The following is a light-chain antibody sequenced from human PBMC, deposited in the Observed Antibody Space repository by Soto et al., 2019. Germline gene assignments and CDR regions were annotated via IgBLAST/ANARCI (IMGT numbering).Light chain of an antibody. CDR2: GAS. CDR1: QSVSSY. J-gene: IGKJ1*01. V-gene: IGKV3-15*01. Sequence: EIVMTQSPATLSVSPGERATHSCRASQSVSSYLAWYQQKPGQAPRLLIYGASTRATGIPARFSGSGSGTEFTLTISSLQSEDFAVYYCQQYNNWPQTFGQGTKVEIK. CDR3: QQYNNWPQT.